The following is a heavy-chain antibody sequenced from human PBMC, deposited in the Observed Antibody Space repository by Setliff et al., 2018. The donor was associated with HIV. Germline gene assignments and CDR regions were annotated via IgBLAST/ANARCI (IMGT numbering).Heavy chain of an antibody. V-gene: IGHV4-31*03. J-gene: IGHJ6*02. CDR3: VRERRRSPLSYGLDV. Sequence: KPSETLSLTCTVSGGSISSGGYYWNWIRQYPVKGLEWIGHIYYNGRTLFNPALGTRLNMSVDTSENQFSLHLNSVTAADTAVYYCVRERRRSPLSYGLDVWGQGTTVT. CDR2: IYYNGRT. CDR1: GGSISSGGYY.